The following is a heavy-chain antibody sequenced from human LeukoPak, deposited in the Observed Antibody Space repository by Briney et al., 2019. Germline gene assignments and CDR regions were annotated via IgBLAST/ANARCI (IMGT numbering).Heavy chain of an antibody. CDR1: GGSISSYY. D-gene: IGHD6-19*01. CDR3: ARVQRSGWLYYYYGMDV. V-gene: IGHV4-59*01. Sequence: PSETLSLTCTVSGGSISSYYWSWIRQPPGKGLEWIGYIYYSGSTNYNPSLKSRVTISVDTSKNQFSLKLSSVTAADTAVYYCARVQRSGWLYYYYGMDVWGQGTTVTVSS. CDR2: IYYSGST. J-gene: IGHJ6*02.